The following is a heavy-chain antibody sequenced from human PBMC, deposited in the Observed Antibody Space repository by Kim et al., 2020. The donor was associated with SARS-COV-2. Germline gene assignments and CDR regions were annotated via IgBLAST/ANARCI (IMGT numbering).Heavy chain of an antibody. D-gene: IGHD3-10*01. CDR1: GYTFTNYD. CDR2: MNPNSANT. CDR3: AIKSNNYGSGSHYFDY. V-gene: IGHV1-8*01. Sequence: ASVKVSCKTSGYTFTNYDINWVRQATGQGLEWMGWMNPNSANTGYGQKFQGRVTMTRNTSISTAYMELSSLRSEDTAVYYCAIKSNNYGSGSHYFDYWGQGTLVTVSS. J-gene: IGHJ4*02.